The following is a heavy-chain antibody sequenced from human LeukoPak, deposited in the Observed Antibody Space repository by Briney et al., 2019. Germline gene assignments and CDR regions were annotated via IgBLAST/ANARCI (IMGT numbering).Heavy chain of an antibody. J-gene: IGHJ6*03. Sequence: ASVKVSCKASGYTFTSYGFSWVRQAPGQGLQWMGWISAYSGFTNYAQNFQGRLTMTTETSTNTAYMELRSLNSDDTAVYYCARSIVYEYYHMDVWGKGTTVTVSS. CDR1: GYTFTSYG. CDR2: ISAYSGFT. CDR3: ARSIVYEYYHMDV. D-gene: IGHD3-16*02. V-gene: IGHV1-18*01.